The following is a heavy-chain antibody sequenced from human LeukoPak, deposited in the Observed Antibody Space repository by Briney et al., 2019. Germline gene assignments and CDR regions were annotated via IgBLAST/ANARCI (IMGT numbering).Heavy chain of an antibody. Sequence: SETLSLTCAVSGDSFSSHYWTWIRQSPGTGLEWIGYISHIGRTNYNPSLKSRVTISIDTSKNQFSLKLRPVTAADTAVYYCARDLVTVTKGFDIWGQGTMVSVS. CDR2: ISHIGRT. D-gene: IGHD4-17*01. CDR1: GDSFSSHY. CDR3: ARDLVTVTKGFDI. J-gene: IGHJ3*02. V-gene: IGHV4-59*11.